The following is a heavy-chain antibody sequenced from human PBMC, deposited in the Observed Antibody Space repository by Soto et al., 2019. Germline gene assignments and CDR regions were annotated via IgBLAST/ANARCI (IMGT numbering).Heavy chain of an antibody. CDR1: GGSISSGDYY. D-gene: IGHD3-22*01. J-gene: IGHJ3*02. V-gene: IGHV4-31*03. CDR3: VRDYDYDTSRNDAFDI. CDR2: IYSSGST. Sequence: QVQLQESGPGLVKPSQTLSLTCTVSGGSISSGDYYWSWIRHHPGKGLEWIGYIYSSGSTYYNPSLRSRVTISADTSKNQFSLRLSYVTAADTAVYYCVRDYDYDTSRNDAFDIWGQGTMVTVSS.